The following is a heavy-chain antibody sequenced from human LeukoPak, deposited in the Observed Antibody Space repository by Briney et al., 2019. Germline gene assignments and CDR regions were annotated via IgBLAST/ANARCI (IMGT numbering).Heavy chain of an antibody. CDR3: ARAGGKQWLGYYYYGMDV. Sequence: ASVKVSFKASGYTFTGYYMHWVRQAPGQGLEWMGWINPNSGGTNYAQKFQGRVTMTRDTSISTAYMELSRLRSDDTAVYYCARAGGKQWLGYYYYGMDVWGQGTTVTVSS. D-gene: IGHD6-19*01. CDR2: INPNSGGT. V-gene: IGHV1-2*02. CDR1: GYTFTGYY. J-gene: IGHJ6*02.